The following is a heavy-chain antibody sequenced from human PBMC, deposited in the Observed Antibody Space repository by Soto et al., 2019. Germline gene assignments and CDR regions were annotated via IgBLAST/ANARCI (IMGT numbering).Heavy chain of an antibody. CDR2: ISYDGSNK. J-gene: IGHJ6*02. V-gene: IGHV3-30*18. D-gene: IGHD3-3*01. CDR1: GFTFSSYG. Sequence: QVQLVESGGGVVQPGRSLRLSCAASGFTFSSYGMHWVRQAPGKGLEWVAVISYDGSNKYYEDSVKGRFTISRDNSKNTLYLQMNSLRAEDTAVYYCAKRDDFWSGSPRAYGMDVWGQGTTVTVSS. CDR3: AKRDDFWSGSPRAYGMDV.